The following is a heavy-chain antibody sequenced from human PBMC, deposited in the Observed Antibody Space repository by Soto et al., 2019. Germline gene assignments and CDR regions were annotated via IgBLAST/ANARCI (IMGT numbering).Heavy chain of an antibody. V-gene: IGHV3-72*01. CDR2: TRNKANGYTT. CDR1: GFTFSDHY. J-gene: IGHJ6*02. CDR3: AGDFFPQDYYGLDV. Sequence: EVQLVESGGSLVQPGGSLRLSCAVSGFTFSDHYMEWVRQAPGKGLEWVGRTRNKANGYTTEYAAYVKGIFTISRDESKNKLYLQMNSLKTEDTAVYYCAGDFFPQDYYGLDVWGQGTTVTVSS.